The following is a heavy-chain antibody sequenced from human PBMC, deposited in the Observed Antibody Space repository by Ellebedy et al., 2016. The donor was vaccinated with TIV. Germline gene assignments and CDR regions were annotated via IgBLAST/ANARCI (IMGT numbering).Heavy chain of an antibody. CDR2: LNPSGGST. V-gene: IGHV1-46*01. J-gene: IGHJ4*02. Sequence: AASVKVSCKASGYTFTSHYIHWVRQAPGQGLEWMGILNPSGGSTSYAQKLQGRVTMTRDTSTSTVYMELSSLKSEDTAVYYCARSMIVVAPLDYWGQGTLVTVSS. D-gene: IGHD3-22*01. CDR3: ARSMIVVAPLDY. CDR1: GYTFTSHY.